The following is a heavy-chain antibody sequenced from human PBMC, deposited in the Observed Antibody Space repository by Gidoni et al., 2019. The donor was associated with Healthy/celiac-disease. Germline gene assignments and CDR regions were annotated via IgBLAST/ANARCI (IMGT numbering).Heavy chain of an antibody. CDR1: GFTFSSYA. CDR3: AKSMCYRGY. Sequence: EVQLLESGGGWVQTGGYLRLYCAACGFTFSSYAMSWVRQAPGKGLEWVSAISGSGGSTYYADSVKGRFTISRDNSKNTLYLQMNSLRAEDTAVYYCAKSMCYRGYWGQGTLVTVSS. V-gene: IGHV3-23*01. J-gene: IGHJ4*02. CDR2: ISGSGGST. D-gene: IGHD2-15*01.